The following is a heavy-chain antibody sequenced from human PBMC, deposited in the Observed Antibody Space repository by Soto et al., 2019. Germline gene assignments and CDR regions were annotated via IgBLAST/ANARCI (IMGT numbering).Heavy chain of an antibody. D-gene: IGHD6-13*01. CDR3: AADSSSRVSYYYGMDV. CDR1: GFTFTSSA. CDR2: IVVGSGNT. Sequence: QMQLVQSGPEVKKPGTSVKVSCKASGFTFTSSAVQWVRQARGQRLEWIGWIVVGSGNTNYAQKFQERVTITRDMSTSTAYMELSSLRSEDTAVYYCAADSSSRVSYYYGMDVWGQGTTATVSS. J-gene: IGHJ6*02. V-gene: IGHV1-58*01.